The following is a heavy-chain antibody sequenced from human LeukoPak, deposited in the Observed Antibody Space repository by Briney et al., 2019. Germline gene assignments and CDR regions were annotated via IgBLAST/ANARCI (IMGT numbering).Heavy chain of an antibody. Sequence: GGSLRLSCETSGFTFSSYGMHWVRQAPGKGLEWVAVIWYDGSYKYYADSVKGRFTISRDNSKNTLYLQMNSLRAEDTAVYYCARDLNWFDPWGQGTLVTVSS. V-gene: IGHV3-33*01. CDR2: IWYDGSYK. J-gene: IGHJ5*02. CDR1: GFTFSSYG. CDR3: ARDLNWFDP.